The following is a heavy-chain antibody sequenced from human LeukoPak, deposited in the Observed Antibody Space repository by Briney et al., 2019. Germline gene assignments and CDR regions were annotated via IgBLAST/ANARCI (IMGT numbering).Heavy chain of an antibody. D-gene: IGHD6-13*01. Sequence: GGSLRLSCAASGFTVSSNYMSWVRQAPGKGLEWVSVIYDGGTIYYADSVKGRFTISRDNAKNSLYLQMNSLRAEDTAVYYCARDSSSWYKEDGDYYYGMDVWGQGTTVTVSS. J-gene: IGHJ6*02. CDR2: IYDGGTI. CDR3: ARDSSSWYKEDGDYYYGMDV. CDR1: GFTVSSNY. V-gene: IGHV3-53*01.